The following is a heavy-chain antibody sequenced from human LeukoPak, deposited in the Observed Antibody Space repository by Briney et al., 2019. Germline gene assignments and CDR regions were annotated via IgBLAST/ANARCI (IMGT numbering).Heavy chain of an antibody. CDR2: IYYSGST. V-gene: IGHV4-59*08. Sequence: SETLSLTCTVSGGPISTFYWSWIRQPPGKGLEWIGFIYYSGSTNYNPSLKSRVTISVDTSKNQFSLKLSSVTAADTAVYYCARGAYYGSVDYWGQGTLVTVSS. CDR1: GGPISTFY. J-gene: IGHJ4*02. CDR3: ARGAYYGSVDY. D-gene: IGHD3-10*01.